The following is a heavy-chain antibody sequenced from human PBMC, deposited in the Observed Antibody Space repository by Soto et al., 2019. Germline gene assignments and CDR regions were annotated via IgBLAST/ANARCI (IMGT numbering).Heavy chain of an antibody. D-gene: IGHD3-3*01. V-gene: IGHV1-46*01. CDR3: ARDHDFWSGYINI. J-gene: IGHJ4*02. CDR1: GYTFTSFY. CDR2: INPSGGST. Sequence: ASVKVSCKASGYTFTSFYIHWVRQAPGQGLEWMGIINPSGGSTSYAQKFQGRVTMTRDTSTNTVYMELSSLRSEDTAVYYCARDHDFWSGYINIWGQGTLVTVSS.